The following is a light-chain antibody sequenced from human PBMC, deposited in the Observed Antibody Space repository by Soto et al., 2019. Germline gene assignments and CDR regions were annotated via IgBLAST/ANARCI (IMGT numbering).Light chain of an antibody. CDR2: GAS. J-gene: IGKJ4*01. CDR1: QSVSSSY. CDR3: QQYESSPLT. Sequence: EIVLTQSPDTLSLPPGERATLSCRASQSVSSSYLVWYQQKPGQAPRLLIYGASSRAAGFPDRFSGSGSGTDFTLTISRLEPEDFAVYYCQQYESSPLTFGGGTKVEI. V-gene: IGKV3-20*01.